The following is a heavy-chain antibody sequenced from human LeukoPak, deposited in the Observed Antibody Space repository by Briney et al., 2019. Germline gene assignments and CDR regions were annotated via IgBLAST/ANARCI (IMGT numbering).Heavy chain of an antibody. V-gene: IGHV4-59*01. CDR2: IYYSGST. D-gene: IGHD6-19*01. CDR3: ARDRVAGTLFDY. Sequence: SETLSLTCTVSGGSISSYYWSWIRQPPGKGLEWIGYIYYSGSTNYNPSLKSRVTISVDTSQNQFSLKLSSVTAADTAVYYCARDRVAGTLFDYWGQGTLVTVSS. CDR1: GGSISSYY. J-gene: IGHJ4*02.